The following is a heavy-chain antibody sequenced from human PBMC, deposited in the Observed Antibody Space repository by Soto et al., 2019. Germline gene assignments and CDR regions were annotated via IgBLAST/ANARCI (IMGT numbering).Heavy chain of an antibody. J-gene: IGHJ4*02. CDR3: ARVWGYYFDY. V-gene: IGHV4-59*05. CDR1: GGSISGYY. D-gene: IGHD2-21*01. Sequence: SETLSLTCTVSGGSISGYYWRWIRQPPGKGLEWIGSMYYSGGTYYNPSLKSRVTISVDTSKNQFSLKLSSVTAADTAVYYCARVWGYYFDYWGQGTLVTVSS. CDR2: MYYSGGT.